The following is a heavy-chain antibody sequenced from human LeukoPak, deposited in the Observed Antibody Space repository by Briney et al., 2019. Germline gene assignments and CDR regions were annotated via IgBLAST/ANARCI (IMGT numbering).Heavy chain of an antibody. CDR3: ARVVGGWYDWYFDY. CDR1: GYTFTGYY. J-gene: IGHJ4*02. Sequence: ASVKVSCKASGYTFTGYYMHWVRQAPGQGLEWMGWINPNSGGTNYAQKFQGRVTMTRDTSISTAYMELSRLRSDDTAVYYCARVVGGWYDWYFDYWGQGTLVTVSS. CDR2: INPNSGGT. V-gene: IGHV1-2*02. D-gene: IGHD6-19*01.